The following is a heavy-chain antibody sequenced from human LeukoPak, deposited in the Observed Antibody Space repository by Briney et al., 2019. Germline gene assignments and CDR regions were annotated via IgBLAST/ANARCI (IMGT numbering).Heavy chain of an antibody. Sequence: ASVKVSCKVSGYTLTELSMHWVRQAPGKGLEWMGGFDPEDGETIYAQKLQGRVTMTTDTSTSTAYMELRSLRSDDTAVYYCARDVLLWFGELTRGVYFDYWGQGTLVTVSS. CDR2: FDPEDGET. J-gene: IGHJ4*02. CDR1: GYTLTELS. D-gene: IGHD3-10*01. V-gene: IGHV1-24*01. CDR3: ARDVLLWFGELTRGVYFDY.